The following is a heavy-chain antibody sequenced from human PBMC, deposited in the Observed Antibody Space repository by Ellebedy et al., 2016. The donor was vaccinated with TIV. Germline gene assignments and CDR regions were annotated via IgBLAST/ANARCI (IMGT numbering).Heavy chain of an antibody. V-gene: IGHV3-23*01. D-gene: IGHD6-13*01. Sequence: GESLKISCAASGFAFSSYAMSWVRQAPGKGLEWVSALSSSGGSTYYADSVKGRFTISRDNSKNTLYLQMNSLRAEDTAVYYCARDLSIAAAGIRYFDYWGQGTLVTVSS. CDR2: LSSSGGST. J-gene: IGHJ4*02. CDR3: ARDLSIAAAGIRYFDY. CDR1: GFAFSSYA.